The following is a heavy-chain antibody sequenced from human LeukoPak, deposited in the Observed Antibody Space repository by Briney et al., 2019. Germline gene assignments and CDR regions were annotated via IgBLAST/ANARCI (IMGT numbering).Heavy chain of an antibody. D-gene: IGHD5-18*01. Sequence: SETLSLTCAVYGGSFSGYYWSWIRQPPGKGLEWIGEINHSGSTNYNPSLKSRVTISVDTSKNQFSLKLSSVTAADTAVYYCAGIQLWSLDYYFDYWGQGTLVTVSS. CDR2: INHSGST. V-gene: IGHV4-34*01. CDR3: AGIQLWSLDYYFDY. J-gene: IGHJ4*02. CDR1: GGSFSGYY.